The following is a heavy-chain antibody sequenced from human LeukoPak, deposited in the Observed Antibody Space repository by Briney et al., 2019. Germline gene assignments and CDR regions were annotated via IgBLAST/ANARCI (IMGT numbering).Heavy chain of an antibody. J-gene: IGHJ6*02. D-gene: IGHD5-12*01. Sequence: GGSLRLSCAASGFTFSSYAMSWVRQAPGKGLEWVSAISGSGCSTYYADSVKGRFTISRDNSKNTLYLQMNSLRAEDTAVYYCARALLIIVATPFLRGDGMDVWGQGTTVTVSS. CDR1: GFTFSSYA. CDR2: ISGSGCST. CDR3: ARALLIIVATPFLRGDGMDV. V-gene: IGHV3-23*01.